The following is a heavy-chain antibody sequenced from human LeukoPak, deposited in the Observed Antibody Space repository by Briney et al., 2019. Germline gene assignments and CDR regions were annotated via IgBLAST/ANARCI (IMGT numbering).Heavy chain of an antibody. J-gene: IGHJ3*02. CDR3: ARAPSYYGSGSYYSGI. Sequence: SVKVSCKASGGTFSSYAISWVRQAPGQGLEWMGGIIPIFGTANYAQKFQGRVTITTDESTSTAYMELSSLRSEDTAMYYCARAPSYYGSGSYYSGIWGQGTMVTVSS. CDR2: IIPIFGTA. D-gene: IGHD3-10*01. V-gene: IGHV1-69*05. CDR1: GGTFSSYA.